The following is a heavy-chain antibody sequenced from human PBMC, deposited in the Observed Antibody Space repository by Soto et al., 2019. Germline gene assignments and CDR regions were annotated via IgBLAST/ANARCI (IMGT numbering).Heavy chain of an antibody. CDR3: ASPRDYCVTTSNCFIAFDI. CDR2: ISHSGSYI. J-gene: IGHJ3*02. CDR1: GFSFGDYI. D-gene: IGHD4-17*01. V-gene: IGHV3-21*01. Sequence: AQLVESGGSLVKPGGSLRLSCAASGFSFGDYIMNWVRQAPGRGLEWVASISHSGSYIFYADSVKGRFTISRDNSRDSLYLQMNSLIVDDTAIYYCASPRDYCVTTSNCFIAFDIWGQGTRVTVSS.